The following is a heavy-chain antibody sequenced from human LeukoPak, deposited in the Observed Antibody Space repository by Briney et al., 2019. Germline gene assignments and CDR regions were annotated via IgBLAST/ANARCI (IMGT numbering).Heavy chain of an antibody. CDR2: TIPIFGTA. CDR3: ARDKRGYYYDSSARGNWFDP. Sequence: SVKVSCKASGGTFSSYAISWVRQAPGQGLEWMGGTIPIFGTANYAQKFQGRVTITADESTSTAYMELSSLRSEDTAVYYCARDKRGYYYDSSARGNWFDPWGQGTLVTVSS. D-gene: IGHD3-22*01. CDR1: GGTFSSYA. V-gene: IGHV1-69*01. J-gene: IGHJ5*02.